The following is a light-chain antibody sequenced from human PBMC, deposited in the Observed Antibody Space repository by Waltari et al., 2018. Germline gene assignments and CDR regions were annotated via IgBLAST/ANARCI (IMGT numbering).Light chain of an antibody. Sequence: DIQMTQSPSSLSASVGDRVTMTCRASQSIGNYLNWYQQEPGKAPNLLSYAASTLQGGVPSRFSGRGSGTDFTFTISSLQPEDFATYYCQQSYNTPYTFGQGTKLDIK. CDR3: QQSYNTPYT. CDR2: AAS. CDR1: QSIGNY. J-gene: IGKJ2*01. V-gene: IGKV1-39*01.